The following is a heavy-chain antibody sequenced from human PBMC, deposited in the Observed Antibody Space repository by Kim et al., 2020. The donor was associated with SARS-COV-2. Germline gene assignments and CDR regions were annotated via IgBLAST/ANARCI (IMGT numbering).Heavy chain of an antibody. V-gene: IGHV3-9*01. Sequence: GGSLRLSCAASGFTFGDYGMHWVRQAPGKGLEWVSGISWNSGNIAYAASVKGRFTISRDNAKNSLYLQMNSLRPEDTALYYCAKAHDYYDGLDVWGQGTTVNVSS. CDR3: AKAHDYYDGLDV. J-gene: IGHJ6*02. CDR2: ISWNSGNI. CDR1: GFTFGDYG.